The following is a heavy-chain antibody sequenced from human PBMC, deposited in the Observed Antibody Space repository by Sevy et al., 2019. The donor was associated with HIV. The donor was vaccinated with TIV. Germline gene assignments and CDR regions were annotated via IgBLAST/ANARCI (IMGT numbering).Heavy chain of an antibody. CDR3: ASSGIAARPREYNWFDP. J-gene: IGHJ5*02. CDR1: GGTFSSYA. D-gene: IGHD6-6*01. V-gene: IGHV1-69*13. CDR2: IIPIFGTA. Sequence: ASVKVSCKASGGTFSSYAISWVRQAPGQGLEWMGGIIPIFGTANYAQKFQGRVTITADESTSTAYMERSSLRSEDTAVYYCASSGIAARPREYNWFDPWGQGTLVTVSS.